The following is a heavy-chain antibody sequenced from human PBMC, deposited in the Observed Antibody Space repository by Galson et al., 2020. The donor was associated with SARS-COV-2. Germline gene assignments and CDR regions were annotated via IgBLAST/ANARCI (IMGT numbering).Heavy chain of an antibody. CDR2: ISGSGGST. V-gene: IGHV3-23*01. CDR3: AKDGSWYHFHYYGMDG. J-gene: IGHJ6*02. D-gene: IGHD6-13*01. CDR1: GFTFSSYA. Sequence: GESLKISCAASGFTFSSYAMSWVRQAPGKGLEWVSAISGSGGSTYYADSVKGRFTISRDNSKNTLYLQMNSLRAEDTAVYYCAKDGSWYHFHYYGMDGWGQGTTVTVSS.